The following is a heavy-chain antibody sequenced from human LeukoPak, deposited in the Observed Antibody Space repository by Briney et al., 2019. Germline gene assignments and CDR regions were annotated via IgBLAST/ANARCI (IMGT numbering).Heavy chain of an antibody. CDR3: ARPNYFDRSGYYAY. Sequence: GESLKISCKASGYNFTNYWIGWVRQMPGKGLEWVGIIYPDDSVTRYSPSFQGQVTISADKSISTAYLQWSRLKASDTALYYCARPNYFDRSGYYAYWGQGTLVTVSS. D-gene: IGHD3-22*01. CDR1: GYNFTNYW. CDR2: IYPDDSVT. J-gene: IGHJ4*02. V-gene: IGHV5-51*01.